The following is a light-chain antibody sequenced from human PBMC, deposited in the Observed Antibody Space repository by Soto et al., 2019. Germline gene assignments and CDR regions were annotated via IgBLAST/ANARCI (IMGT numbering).Light chain of an antibody. CDR3: NSYASSNTYV. J-gene: IGLJ1*01. CDR1: SGDVGGYDY. V-gene: IGLV2-8*01. CDR2: EVT. Sequence: QSALTQPPSASGSPGQSVTISCTGTSGDVGGYDYVSWYQQHPGKAPKLIIYEVTKRPSGVPDRFSGSKSGNTASLTVSGLQAEDEADYYCNSYASSNTYVFGTGTKVTVL.